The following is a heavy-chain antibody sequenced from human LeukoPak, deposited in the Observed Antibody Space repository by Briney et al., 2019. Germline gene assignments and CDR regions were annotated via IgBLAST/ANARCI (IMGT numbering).Heavy chain of an antibody. J-gene: IGHJ4*02. CDR1: GYTFTHYG. Sequence: ASVKVSCKTSGYTFTHYGISWVRQAPGQGLEWMGWIGAYNGNTNYAQKLQGRVTMTTDTSTSTAYMELRSLRSDDTAVYYCAFPAYYYDSSGYYPLGYWGQGTLVTVSS. CDR2: IGAYNGNT. D-gene: IGHD3-22*01. CDR3: AFPAYYYDSSGYYPLGY. V-gene: IGHV1-18*01.